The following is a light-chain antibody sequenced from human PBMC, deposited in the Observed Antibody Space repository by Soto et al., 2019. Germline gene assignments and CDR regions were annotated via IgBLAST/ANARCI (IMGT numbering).Light chain of an antibody. CDR2: AAS. V-gene: IGKV1-39*01. CDR3: QQDLRPPLT. J-gene: IGKJ3*01. Sequence: DIQMTPSPSSLSASVGDRVTITCRASQSVSDEVNWYQQKPGKGPTLLIYAASTLQSGVPSRISGSGSGTDFTLTISSLQPEDFATYYCQQDLRPPLTFGPGTKVDIK. CDR1: QSVSDE.